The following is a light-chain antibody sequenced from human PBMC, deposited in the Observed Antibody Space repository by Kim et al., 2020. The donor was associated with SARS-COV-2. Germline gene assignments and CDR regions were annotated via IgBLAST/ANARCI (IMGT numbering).Light chain of an antibody. J-gene: IGLJ2*01. CDR2: GED. CDR1: SLRTYY. CDR3: HSRDSSGNHNV. Sequence: LGHTVRITCQGDSLRTYYAAWYQQKPGQAPVLVIYGEDNRPSGIPDRFSGSTSGNTASLTITGAQAEDEADYYCHSRDSSGNHNVFGGGTQLTVL. V-gene: IGLV3-19*01.